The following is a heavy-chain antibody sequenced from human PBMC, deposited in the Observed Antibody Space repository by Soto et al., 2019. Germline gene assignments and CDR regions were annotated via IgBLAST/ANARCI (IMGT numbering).Heavy chain of an antibody. Sequence: ASETLSLTCAVYGGSFSGYYWSWIRQPPGKGLEWIGEINHSGSTNYNPSLKSRVTISVDTPKNQFSLKLSSVTAADTAVYYCARAAGFWSGSLGVWGQGTLVTVSS. V-gene: IGHV4-34*01. CDR3: ARAAGFWSGSLGV. D-gene: IGHD3-3*01. J-gene: IGHJ4*02. CDR2: INHSGST. CDR1: GGSFSGYY.